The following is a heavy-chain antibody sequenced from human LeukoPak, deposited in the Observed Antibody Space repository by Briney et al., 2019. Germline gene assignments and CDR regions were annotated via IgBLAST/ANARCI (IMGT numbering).Heavy chain of an antibody. CDR2: IYHSGGT. V-gene: IGHV4-59*01. J-gene: IGHJ4*02. Sequence: MTSETLSLTCTVSGGSINDASWNWIRKPPGQGLEWIGYIYHSGGTNYNPSLKSRVTISLDTSKNQFSLKLSSVTAADTAVSYCARVGTYYRSLGSWGQGTLVTVSS. CDR3: ARVGTYYRSLGS. D-gene: IGHD3-10*01. CDR1: GGSINDAS.